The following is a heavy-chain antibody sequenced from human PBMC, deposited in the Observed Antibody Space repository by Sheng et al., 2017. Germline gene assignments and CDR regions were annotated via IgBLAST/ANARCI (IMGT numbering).Heavy chain of an antibody. J-gene: IGHJ4*02. CDR3: VRGGELLSRSFDY. V-gene: IGHV1-18*01. D-gene: IGHD1-26*01. Sequence: QVQLVQSGVEVKKPGASVNVSCKASGYTFTNYGISWVRQAPGQGLEWMAWISVSNGKANYAKKFQGRVTMTTDTSTRTAYMELRSLRFDDTAVYYCVRGGELLSRSFDYWGQGTLVTGSA. CDR1: GYTFTNYG. CDR2: ISVSNGKA.